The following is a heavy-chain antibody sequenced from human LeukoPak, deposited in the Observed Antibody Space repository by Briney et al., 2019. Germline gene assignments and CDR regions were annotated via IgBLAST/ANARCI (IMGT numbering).Heavy chain of an antibody. CDR1: GFTFSSYW. V-gene: IGHV3-7*01. J-gene: IGHJ4*02. CDR2: IKQDGSEK. CDR3: ARETPRRGETRDGYR. Sequence: GGSLRLSCAASGFTFSSYWMSWVRQAPGKGLEWVANIKQDGSEKYYVDSVKGRFTISRDNPKNLLFLQINSLRVEDAAVYYCARETPRRGETRDGYRWGQGTLVTVSS. D-gene: IGHD5-24*01.